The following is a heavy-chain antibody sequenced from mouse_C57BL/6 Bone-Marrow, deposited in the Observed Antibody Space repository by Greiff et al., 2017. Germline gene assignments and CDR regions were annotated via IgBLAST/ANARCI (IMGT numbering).Heavy chain of an antibody. D-gene: IGHD3-2*02. CDR2: IDPETGGT. Sequence: QVQLQQSGAELVRPGASVTLSCKASGYTFTDYEMHWVKQTPMHGLEWIGAIDPETGGTAYNQKFKGKAILTAAKSSSTAYMELRSLTSEDSAVYYCTKGLRSYYFDYWGQGTTLTVSS. CDR3: TKGLRSYYFDY. CDR1: GYTFTDYE. J-gene: IGHJ2*01. V-gene: IGHV1-15*01.